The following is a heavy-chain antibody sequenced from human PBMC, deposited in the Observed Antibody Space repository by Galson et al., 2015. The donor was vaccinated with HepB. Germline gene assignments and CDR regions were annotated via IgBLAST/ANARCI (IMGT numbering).Heavy chain of an antibody. J-gene: IGHJ5*02. D-gene: IGHD2-8*02. CDR2: IKSTTDGETT. Sequence: SLRLSCAASGFPFNTAWMTWVRQAPGMGLEWVGRIKSTTDGETTDYAAPVKGRFTISRDASKNRLYLQMNSLKTEDTAVYYCTTDVYYSTYWSWLDPWGQGTLVTVSS. V-gene: IGHV3-15*01. CDR1: GFPFNTAW. CDR3: TTDVYYSTYWSWLDP.